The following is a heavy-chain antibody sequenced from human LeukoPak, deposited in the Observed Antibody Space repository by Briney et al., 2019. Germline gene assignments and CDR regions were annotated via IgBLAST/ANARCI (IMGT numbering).Heavy chain of an antibody. D-gene: IGHD1-26*01. V-gene: IGHV3-7*01. CDR3: ARDERRSGSYPMPHELDY. Sequence: HPGGSLRLSCAASGFTFSSYAMHWVRQAPGKGLEWVANINQDGSDKYYVDSVKGRFTISRDNSKNTLYLQMNSLRAEDTAVYYCARDERRSGSYPMPHELDYWGQGTLVTVSS. CDR1: GFTFSSYA. J-gene: IGHJ4*02. CDR2: INQDGSDK.